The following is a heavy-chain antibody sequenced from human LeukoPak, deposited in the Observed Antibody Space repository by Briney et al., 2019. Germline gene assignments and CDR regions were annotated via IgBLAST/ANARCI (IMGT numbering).Heavy chain of an antibody. CDR2: ISGSGGST. Sequence: PGGSLGLSCAASGFTFSSYAMSWVRQAPGKGLEWVSAISGSGGSTYYADSVKGRFTISRDNSKNTLYLQMNSLRAEDTAVYYCARGDWNYFLVDYWGQGTLVTVSS. D-gene: IGHD1-7*01. J-gene: IGHJ4*02. V-gene: IGHV3-23*01. CDR3: ARGDWNYFLVDY. CDR1: GFTFSSYA.